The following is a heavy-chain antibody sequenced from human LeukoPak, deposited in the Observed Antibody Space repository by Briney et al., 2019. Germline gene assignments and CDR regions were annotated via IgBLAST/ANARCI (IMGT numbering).Heavy chain of an antibody. CDR2: IYHTGNT. D-gene: IGHD3-22*01. CDR1: GYSISSDYY. J-gene: IGHJ2*01. CDR3: ARVDYSDSSTYPGNWYFDL. Sequence: PSETLSLTCAVSGYSISSDYYWGCIGQPPGKGLEWIGSIYHTGNTYYRPSLKSRITMSVDTSKNQFSLKLRSVTAADTAVYYCARVDYSDSSTYPGNWYFDLWGRGTLVTVSS. V-gene: IGHV4-38-2*01.